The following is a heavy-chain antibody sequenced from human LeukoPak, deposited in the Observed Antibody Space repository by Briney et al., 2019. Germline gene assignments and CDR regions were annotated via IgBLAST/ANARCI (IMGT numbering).Heavy chain of an antibody. V-gene: IGHV4-38-2*02. CDR3: ARDFVELELQYYYYYMDV. CDR1: GYSISSGYY. J-gene: IGHJ6*03. Sequence: SETLSLTCTVSGYSISSGYYWGWIRQPPGKGLEWIGSIYHSGSTYYNPSLKSRVTISVDTSKNQFSLQLSSVTAADTAVYYCARDFVELELQYYYYYMDVWGKGTTVTVSS. D-gene: IGHD1-7*01. CDR2: IYHSGST.